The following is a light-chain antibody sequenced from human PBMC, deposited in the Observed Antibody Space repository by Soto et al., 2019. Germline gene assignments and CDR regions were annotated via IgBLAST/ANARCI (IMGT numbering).Light chain of an antibody. J-gene: IGKJ4*01. CDR2: WAA. Sequence: DILMTQSPDSLAVSLGERATINCKSSQSLLHSSNNKKYLAWYQQKPGQPPKLLIYWAATRESGVPDRFSGSGSGTDFTLPISSLQAEDVAVYYCQQYYSTPLTFGGGTKVDI. CDR3: QQYYSTPLT. CDR1: QSLLHSSNNKKY. V-gene: IGKV4-1*01.